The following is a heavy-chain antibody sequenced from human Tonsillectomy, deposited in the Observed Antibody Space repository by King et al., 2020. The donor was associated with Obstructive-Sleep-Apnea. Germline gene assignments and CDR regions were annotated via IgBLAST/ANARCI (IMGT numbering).Heavy chain of an antibody. CDR1: GFTFSSYA. CDR2: IGGGTT. Sequence: VQLVESGGGLVQPGESLRLSCVASGFTFSSYAMNWVRQAPGRGLEWVSGIGGGTTDYADSVKGRCTMSRDNSKNTVYLQIDSLRPEDTGVYYCAKDLRRAFRHAYADSWGQGTLVTVSS. V-gene: IGHV3-23*04. CDR3: AKDLRRAFRHAYADS. D-gene: IGHD3-16*01. J-gene: IGHJ5*02.